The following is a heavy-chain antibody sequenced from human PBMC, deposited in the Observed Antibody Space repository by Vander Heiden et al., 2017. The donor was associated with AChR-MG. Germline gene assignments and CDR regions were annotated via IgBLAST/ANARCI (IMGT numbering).Heavy chain of an antibody. V-gene: IGHV3-23*01. J-gene: IGHJ4*02. CDR2: ISGSGGST. CDR1: GFTFSSYT. CDR3: ARKSSKGSDY. Sequence: EVQLLESGGGLVQPGGSLGLSCAASGFTFSSYTMRGVRPAPGKGLEWVSSISGSGGSTYYADSVKGRFTISRDNSKNTLYLQMMSLRAEDTAIYYCARKSSKGSDYWGQGALVTVSS.